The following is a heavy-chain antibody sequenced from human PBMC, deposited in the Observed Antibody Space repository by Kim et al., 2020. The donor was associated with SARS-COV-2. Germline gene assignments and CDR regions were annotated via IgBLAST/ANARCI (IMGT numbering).Heavy chain of an antibody. CDR3: AGSDYGNTKHYGSGVTNWFDP. CDR2: IYYSGST. J-gene: IGHJ5*02. D-gene: IGHD3-10*01. CDR1: GGSISSSSYY. V-gene: IGHV4-39*01. Sequence: SETLSLTCTVSGGSISSSSYYWGWIRQSPEKGLEWIGIIYYSGSTYYNPSLKSRVTISVDTSKNQFSLKLSSVTAADTAVYYCAGSDYGNTKHYGSGVTNWFDPWDQGTLVTVSS.